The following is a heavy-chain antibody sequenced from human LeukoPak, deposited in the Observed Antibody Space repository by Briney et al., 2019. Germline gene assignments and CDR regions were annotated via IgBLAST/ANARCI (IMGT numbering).Heavy chain of an antibody. D-gene: IGHD3-10*01. CDR3: AKKGYAGSGTYSYYFDY. Sequence: GRSLRLSCAASGFTLDDYAMHWVRQAPGKGLEWVSGISWNSGSIGYADSVKGRFTISRDNAKNSLYLQMNSLRAEDTAVYYCAKKGYAGSGTYSYYFDYWGQGTLVTVTS. J-gene: IGHJ4*02. CDR2: ISWNSGSI. CDR1: GFTLDDYA. V-gene: IGHV3-9*01.